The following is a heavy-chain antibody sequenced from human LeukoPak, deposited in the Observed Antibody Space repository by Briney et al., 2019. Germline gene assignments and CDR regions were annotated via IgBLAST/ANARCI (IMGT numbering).Heavy chain of an antibody. CDR2: IGGSGSST. CDR1: GFTFSNSD. J-gene: IGHJ5*02. D-gene: IGHD1-14*01. V-gene: IGHV3-23*01. Sequence: GGSLRLSCAASGFTFSNSDMSWVRQAPGKGLEWVSAIGGSGSSTFYADSVKGRFTVSRDNSKKTLYLQMSSLRAEDTAVYYCAKSRLTPHPWGQGTLVTVSS. CDR3: AKSRLTPHP.